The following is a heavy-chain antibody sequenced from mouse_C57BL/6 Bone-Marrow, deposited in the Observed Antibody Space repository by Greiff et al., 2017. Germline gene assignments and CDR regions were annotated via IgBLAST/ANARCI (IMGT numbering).Heavy chain of an antibody. D-gene: IGHD2-3*01. CDR1: GYTFTNYW. J-gene: IGHJ2*01. V-gene: IGHV1-63*01. CDR2: IYPGGGYT. CDR3: ARWGWLLEGFDY. Sequence: VQLQQSGAELVRPGTSVKMSCKASGYTFTNYWIGWAKQRPGHGLEWIGDIYPGGGYTNYNEKFKGKATLTADKSSSTAYMQFSSLTSEDSAIYYCARWGWLLEGFDYWAKAPLSQSPQ.